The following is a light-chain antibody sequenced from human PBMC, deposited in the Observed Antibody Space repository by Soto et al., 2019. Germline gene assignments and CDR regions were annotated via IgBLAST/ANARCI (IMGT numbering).Light chain of an antibody. CDR2: DVS. V-gene: IGLV2-14*01. CDR3: SSYANFNSLV. CDR1: SSDVGGYNY. J-gene: IGLJ1*01. Sequence: QSVLTQPASVSGSPGQSIAISCTGTSSDVGGYNYVSWYQQHPGKAPKLMIYDVSNRPSGVSNRFYGSKSGNTASLTISGLQSEDEGDYYCSSYANFNSLVFGTGTKLTVL.